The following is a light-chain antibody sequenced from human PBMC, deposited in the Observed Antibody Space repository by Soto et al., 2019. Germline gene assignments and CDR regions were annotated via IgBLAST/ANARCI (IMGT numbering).Light chain of an antibody. V-gene: IGKV1-5*03. CDR2: KAS. J-gene: IGKJ2*01. CDR3: QQYNKYPYT. CDR1: QSISNW. Sequence: DIQMTQSPSTLSASVGERVTITCRASQSISNWLAWYQQKPGKAPKPLIYKASSLPSGVPSRFSGSGSGTESTLTISSLQPDDFAAYYCQQYNKYPYTFGQGTKLEIK.